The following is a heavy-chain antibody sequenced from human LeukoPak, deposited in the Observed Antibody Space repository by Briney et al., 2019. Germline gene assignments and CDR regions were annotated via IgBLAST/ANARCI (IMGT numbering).Heavy chain of an antibody. J-gene: IGHJ4*02. CDR1: GGSFSGYY. V-gene: IGHV4-34*01. D-gene: IGHD4-17*01. Sequence: SETLSLTCAVYGGSFSGYYWSWIRQPPGKGLEWIGEINHSGSTNYNPSLKSRVTISVDTSKNQFSLKLSSVSAADTAVYYCASGTVTPGVTCYFDYWGQGTLVTVSS. CDR3: ASGTVTPGVTCYFDY. CDR2: INHSGST.